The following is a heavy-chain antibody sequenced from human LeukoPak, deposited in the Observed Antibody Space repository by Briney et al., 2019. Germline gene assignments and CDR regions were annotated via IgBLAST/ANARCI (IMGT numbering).Heavy chain of an antibody. V-gene: IGHV3-48*03. D-gene: IGHD1-1*01. Sequence: PGGSLRLSCAASGFTFSSYEMNWVRQAPGKGLEWVSYISSSGSTIYYADSMKDRFTISRDNSKNTLYLQMSSLRAEDTAVYYCVKDLSGNFYFDYWGQGTLVTVSS. J-gene: IGHJ4*02. CDR3: VKDLSGNFYFDY. CDR2: ISSSGSTI. CDR1: GFTFSSYE.